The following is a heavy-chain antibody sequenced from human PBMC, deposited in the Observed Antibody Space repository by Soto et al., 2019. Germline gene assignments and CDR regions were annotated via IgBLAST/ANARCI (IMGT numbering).Heavy chain of an antibody. V-gene: IGHV3-30-3*01. CDR2: MSYDGSNK. CDR3: ARDKSPYSSVRHNRPFDY. CDR1: GFTFSSYA. D-gene: IGHD6-19*01. J-gene: IGHJ4*02. Sequence: QVQLVESGGGVVQPGRSLRLSCAASGFTFSSYAMHWVRQAPGKGLEWVAVMSYDGSNKYYADSVKGRFTISRDNSKNTLYLQMNRLRAEDTAVYYCARDKSPYSSVRHNRPFDYWGQGTLGTVSS.